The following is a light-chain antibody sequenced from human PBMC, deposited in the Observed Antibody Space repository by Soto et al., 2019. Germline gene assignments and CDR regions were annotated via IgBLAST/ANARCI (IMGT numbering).Light chain of an antibody. CDR3: QSYDSSLSVV. V-gene: IGLV1-40*01. CDR2: GNN. J-gene: IGLJ2*01. Sequence: QSVLTQPPSVSGAPGQRVTIPCTGSSSNIGASYHVHWYQQLPGTAPKLLIYGNNNRPSGVPDRFSGSRSGTSASLAITGLQAEDEADYYCQSYDSSLSVVFGGGTKLT. CDR1: SSNIGASYH.